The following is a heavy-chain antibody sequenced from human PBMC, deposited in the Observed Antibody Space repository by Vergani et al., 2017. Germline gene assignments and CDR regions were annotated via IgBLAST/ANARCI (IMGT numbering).Heavy chain of an antibody. CDR1: GGSFSGYY. Sequence: QVQLQQWGAGLLKPSETLSLTCAVYGGSFSGYYWSWIRQPPGKGLEWIGEINHSGSTNYNPSLKSRVTISVDTSKNQFSLRLSSVTAADTAVYYCAIGYSYGDYYYYGMYVWGQGTTVTVSS. CDR3: AIGYSYGDYYYYGMYV. V-gene: IGHV4-34*01. CDR2: INHSGST. J-gene: IGHJ6*02. D-gene: IGHD5-18*01.